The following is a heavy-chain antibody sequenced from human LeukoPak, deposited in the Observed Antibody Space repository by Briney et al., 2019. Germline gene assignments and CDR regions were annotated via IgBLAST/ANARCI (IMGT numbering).Heavy chain of an antibody. V-gene: IGHV5-51*01. CDR1: GCSFTSYW. Sequence: GGALKISCKGSGCSFTSYWIGGVRQMPGKGLEGMGIIYPGDSDTRYSPSFQGQVTISADKSISTAYLQWSSLKASDTAMYYCARGGYSSLDYYYYMDVWGKGTTVTVSS. CDR2: IYPGDSDT. D-gene: IGHD5-18*01. CDR3: ARGGYSSLDYYYYMDV. J-gene: IGHJ6*03.